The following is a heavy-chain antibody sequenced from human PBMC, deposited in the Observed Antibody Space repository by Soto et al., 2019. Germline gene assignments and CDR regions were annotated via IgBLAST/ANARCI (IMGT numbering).Heavy chain of an antibody. CDR2: ISGSGGST. CDR1: GFTFSSYA. J-gene: IGHJ4*02. V-gene: IGHV3-23*01. CDR3: AKGFVVVVAAGPFDY. D-gene: IGHD2-15*01. Sequence: GGSLRLSCAASGFTFSSYAMSWVRQAPGKGLEWVSAISGSGGSTYYADSVKGRFTISRDNSKNTLYLQMNSLRAEDTAVYYCAKGFVVVVAAGPFDYWGQGTLVTVSS.